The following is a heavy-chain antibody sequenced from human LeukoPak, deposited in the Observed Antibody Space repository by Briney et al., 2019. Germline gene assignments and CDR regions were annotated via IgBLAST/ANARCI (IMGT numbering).Heavy chain of an antibody. CDR3: AKNQFSSWYYFDY. D-gene: IGHD2-2*01. Sequence: TGGSLRLSCAASGFTFTTYGMHWVRQAPGKGLEWVAFIRYDGGDKYYADSVKGRFTISRDDSKNTLYLQMNSLRAEDTAVYYCAKNQFSSWYYFDYWGQGTLVTDSS. CDR2: IRYDGGDK. V-gene: IGHV3-30*02. J-gene: IGHJ4*02. CDR1: GFTFTTYG.